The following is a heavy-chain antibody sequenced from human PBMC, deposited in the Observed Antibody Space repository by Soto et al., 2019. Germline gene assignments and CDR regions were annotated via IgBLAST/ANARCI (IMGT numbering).Heavy chain of an antibody. J-gene: IGHJ6*02. Sequence: QVQLVQSGAEVKKPGSSVKVSCKASGGTFSSYAISWVRQAPGQGLEWMGGIIPFFGTANYAQKFQGRVTITADESTSTAHMELSSLRSEDTAVYYCAHRSAAGYYYYYGMDVWGQGTTVTVSS. CDR1: GGTFSSYA. V-gene: IGHV1-69*12. CDR3: AHRSAAGYYYYYGMDV. CDR2: IIPFFGTA. D-gene: IGHD6-13*01.